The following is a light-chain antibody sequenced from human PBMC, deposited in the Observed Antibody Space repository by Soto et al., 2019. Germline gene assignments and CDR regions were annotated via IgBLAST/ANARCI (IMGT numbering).Light chain of an antibody. CDR3: QVWDSSTARV. CDR1: NIGSKN. J-gene: IGLJ3*02. V-gene: IGLV3-9*01. CDR2: RDS. Sequence: SYELTQPLSVSVALGQTARITCGGNNIGSKNVHWYRQKPGQAPVLVIYRDSNRPSGIPERFSGSNSGNTATLTISRAQAGDAADYYCQVWDSSTARVFGGGTKLTVL.